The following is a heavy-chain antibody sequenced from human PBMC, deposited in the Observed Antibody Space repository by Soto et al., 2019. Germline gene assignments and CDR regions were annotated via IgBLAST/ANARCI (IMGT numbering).Heavy chain of an antibody. D-gene: IGHD3-10*01. J-gene: IGHJ6*02. CDR3: AQMWFGELWHGMDV. CDR2: IIPILDVA. CDR1: GGDFLSYT. V-gene: IGHV1-69*02. Sequence: QLVQSGAEVKKPGSSVKVSCKASGGDFLSYTISWVRQAPGQGPEWMGTIIPILDVAKNAQKFQGRVAITADKATSTVYMELRSLRSDDTAVYYCAQMWFGELWHGMDVWGQGTTITGSS.